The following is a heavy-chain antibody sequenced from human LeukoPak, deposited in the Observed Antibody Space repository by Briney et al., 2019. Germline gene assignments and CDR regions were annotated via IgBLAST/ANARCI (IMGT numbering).Heavy chain of an antibody. D-gene: IGHD1-26*01. CDR3: ARDPYSGSYGPYYYYYMDV. Sequence: GGSLRLSCAASGFTFSSYNMNWVRQAPGKGPEWVSSITSSSSYIYYADSVKGRFTISRDNAKNSLYLQMDSLRVEDTAAYYCARDPYSGSYGPYYYYYMDVWGEGTTVTISS. V-gene: IGHV3-21*06. J-gene: IGHJ6*03. CDR1: GFTFSSYN. CDR2: ITSSSSYI.